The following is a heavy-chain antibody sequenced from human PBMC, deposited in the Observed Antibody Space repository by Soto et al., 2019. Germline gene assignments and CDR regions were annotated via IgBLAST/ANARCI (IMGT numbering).Heavy chain of an antibody. D-gene: IGHD1-1*01. CDR1: GYDFFNYG. CDR3: ARRTLGSSIGIGDY. J-gene: IGHJ4*02. CDR2: IAGDDGNT. Sequence: QVQLVQSGGEVKKPGASLKVSCKASGYDFFNYGISWVRQAPGQGLEWMGCIAGDDGNTDYAQGLLGRVTMTTDTSTNTAYMELRGLTSDDTAIYYCARRTLGSSIGIGDYWGQGVLVTVSS. V-gene: IGHV1-18*01.